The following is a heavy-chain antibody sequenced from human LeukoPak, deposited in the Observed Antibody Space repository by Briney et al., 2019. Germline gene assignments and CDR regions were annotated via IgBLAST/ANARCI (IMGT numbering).Heavy chain of an antibody. Sequence: ASVKVSCKASGYTFTGYYMHWVRQAPGQGLEWMGRINPNSGGTNYAQKFQGRVTMTRDTSISAAYMELSRLRSDDTAVYYCARDSPLQGGDYWGQGTLVTVSS. CDR1: GYTFTGYY. V-gene: IGHV1-2*06. CDR3: ARDSPLQGGDY. J-gene: IGHJ4*02. D-gene: IGHD4-11*01. CDR2: INPNSGGT.